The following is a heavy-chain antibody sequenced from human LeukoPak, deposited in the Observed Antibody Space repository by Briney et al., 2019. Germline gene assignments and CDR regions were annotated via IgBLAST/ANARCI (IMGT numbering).Heavy chain of an antibody. CDR1: GGSISSYY. V-gene: IGHV4-59*01. J-gene: IGHJ6*02. CDR2: IYYSGST. CDR3: ARDHLLPGLANYYYYGMDV. Sequence: SETLSLTCTVSGGSISSYYWSWIRQPPGKGLEWIGYIYYSGSTNYNPSLKSRVTISVDTSKNQFSLKLSSVTAADTAVYYCARDHLLPGLANYYYYGMDVWSQGTTVTVSS. D-gene: IGHD3-16*01.